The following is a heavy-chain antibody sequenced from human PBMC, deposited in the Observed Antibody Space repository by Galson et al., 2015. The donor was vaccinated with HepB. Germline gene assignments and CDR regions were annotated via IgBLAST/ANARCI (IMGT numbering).Heavy chain of an antibody. D-gene: IGHD2-21*02. Sequence: SCKASGGTFSSYTISWVRQAPGQGLEWMGRLIPILGIANYAQKFQGRVTITADKSTSTAYMELSSLRSEDTAVYYCARDLRKCSGCYSFGDAFDIWGQGTMVTVSS. CDR2: LIPILGIA. V-gene: IGHV1-69*04. CDR1: GGTFSSYT. CDR3: ARDLRKCSGCYSFGDAFDI. J-gene: IGHJ3*02.